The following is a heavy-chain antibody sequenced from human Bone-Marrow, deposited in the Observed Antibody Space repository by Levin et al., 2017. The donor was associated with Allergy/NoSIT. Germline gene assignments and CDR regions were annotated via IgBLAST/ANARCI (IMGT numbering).Heavy chain of an antibody. CDR3: ARVRRQSKPYSSAYYFDS. CDR1: GGSISSGDYY. Sequence: ASETLSLTCTVSGGSISSGDYYWSWIRQHPGKGLECIGYIFYIGTTYYNPSLKSRVTISVDTSKNQFSLRLSSVTAADTAVYYCARVRRQSKPYSSAYYFDSWGQGTLVSVSS. D-gene: IGHD5-18*01. CDR2: IFYIGTT. J-gene: IGHJ4*02. V-gene: IGHV4-31*03.